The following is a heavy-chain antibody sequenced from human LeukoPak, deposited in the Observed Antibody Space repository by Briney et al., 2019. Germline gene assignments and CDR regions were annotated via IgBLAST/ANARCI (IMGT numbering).Heavy chain of an antibody. Sequence: GGSLRLSCAASGFTFSAYNMNWVRRTPGKGLEWVSSITTSSNYIFYADSVRGRFTISRDNAENSLYLQMNSLRDEDTAVYYCAREDTAMVTFDYWGQGTLVTVSS. CDR1: GFTFSAYN. D-gene: IGHD5-18*01. J-gene: IGHJ4*02. CDR3: AREDTAMVTFDY. CDR2: ITTSSNYI. V-gene: IGHV3-21*01.